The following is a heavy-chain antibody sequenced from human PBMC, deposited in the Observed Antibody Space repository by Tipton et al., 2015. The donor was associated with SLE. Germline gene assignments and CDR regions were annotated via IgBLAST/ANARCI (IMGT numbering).Heavy chain of an antibody. J-gene: IGHJ2*01. CDR3: AKDTGTAARRFRYFDL. Sequence: GSLRLSCAASGFTFSSYWMSWVRQAPGKGLEWVANIKQDGSEKYYVDSVKGRFTISRDNAKNSLYLQMNSLRAEDTAVYYCAKDTGTAARRFRYFDLWGRGTLVTVSS. CDR2: IKQDGSEK. D-gene: IGHD6-6*01. CDR1: GFTFSSYW. V-gene: IGHV3-7*03.